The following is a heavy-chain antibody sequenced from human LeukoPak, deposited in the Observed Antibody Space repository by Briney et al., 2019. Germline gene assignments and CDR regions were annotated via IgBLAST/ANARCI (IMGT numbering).Heavy chain of an antibody. V-gene: IGHV3-48*01. CDR3: ARGWIGPLVRLQLFDY. CDR2: ISSSSSTI. Sequence: GGSLRLSCAASGFTFSTYSMNLVRQAPGKWLEWVSYISSSSSTIYYADSVKGRFTISRDNAKNSLDLQMNSLRAEDTAVYYCARGWIGPLVRLQLFDYWGQGTLVTVSS. D-gene: IGHD1-1*01. J-gene: IGHJ4*02. CDR1: GFTFSTYS.